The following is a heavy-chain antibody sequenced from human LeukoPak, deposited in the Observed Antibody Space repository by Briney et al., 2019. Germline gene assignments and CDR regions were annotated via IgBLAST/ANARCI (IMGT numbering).Heavy chain of an antibody. Sequence: GGSLRLSCAASGFTSSNYAMSWVRQAPGKGLEWLSAISGSGGITYYVDSVKGRFTISRDNSKNTLYLQMNSLRAEDTAVYYCVKSLGSVVVTANDYWGQGTLVTVSS. CDR3: VKSLGSVVVTANDY. V-gene: IGHV3-23*01. D-gene: IGHD2-21*02. J-gene: IGHJ4*02. CDR2: ISGSGGIT. CDR1: GFTSSNYA.